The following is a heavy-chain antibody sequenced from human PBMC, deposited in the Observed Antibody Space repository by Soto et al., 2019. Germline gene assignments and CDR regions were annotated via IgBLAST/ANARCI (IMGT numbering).Heavy chain of an antibody. J-gene: IGHJ4*02. CDR3: ARDTTY. Sequence: QVKLVQSGAEVKKPGSSVKVSCKASGGTFGTYTISWVRQAPGQGLEWMGRIIRYLDITDYAQKFQGRFTIAADKSTTTAYIELNSLRSEDTAVYLCARDTTYWGQGTLVTVSS. D-gene: IGHD5-18*01. V-gene: IGHV1-69*02. CDR1: GGTFGTYT. CDR2: IIRYLDIT.